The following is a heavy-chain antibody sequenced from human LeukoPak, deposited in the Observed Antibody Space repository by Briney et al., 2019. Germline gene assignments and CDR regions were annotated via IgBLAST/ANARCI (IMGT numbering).Heavy chain of an antibody. CDR3: ARDGGGYCSSTSCSNFDY. V-gene: IGHV3-21*01. Sequence: GGSLRLSCAASGFTFNNYNMNWVRQAPGKGLEWVSSISDSSSYIYYADSVRGRFTISRDNAKNSLYLQMNSLRAEDTAVYYCARDGGGYCSSTSCSNFDYWGQGTLVTVSS. J-gene: IGHJ4*02. D-gene: IGHD2-2*01. CDR2: ISDSSSYI. CDR1: GFTFNNYN.